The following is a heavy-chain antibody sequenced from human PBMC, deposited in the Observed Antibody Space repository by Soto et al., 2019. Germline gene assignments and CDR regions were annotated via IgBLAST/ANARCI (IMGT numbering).Heavy chain of an antibody. CDR2: INPNSGGT. CDR3: ARGRFLESSRYFDY. Sequence: ASVKVSCKASGYTFTGYYMHWVRQAPGQGLEWMGWINPNSGGTNYAQKFQGWVTMTRDTSISTAYMELSRLRSDDTAVYYCARGRFLESSRYFDYWGQGTLVTGSS. J-gene: IGHJ4*02. V-gene: IGHV1-2*04. CDR1: GYTFTGYY. D-gene: IGHD3-3*01.